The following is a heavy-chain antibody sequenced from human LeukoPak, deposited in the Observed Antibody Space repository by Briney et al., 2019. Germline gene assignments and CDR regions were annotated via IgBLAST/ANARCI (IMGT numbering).Heavy chain of an antibody. Sequence: GSLRLSCAASGFTFSSYAMNWVRQAPGKGLEWVSAISGSGSTTYYADPVKGRFTISRDNSKNTLFLQMNSLTAEDTAIYSCARPRLEYCSGGSCFDAFDIWGQGTMVTVSS. CDR1: GFTFSSYA. V-gene: IGHV3-23*01. D-gene: IGHD2-15*01. CDR3: ARPRLEYCSGGSCFDAFDI. CDR2: ISGSGSTT. J-gene: IGHJ3*02.